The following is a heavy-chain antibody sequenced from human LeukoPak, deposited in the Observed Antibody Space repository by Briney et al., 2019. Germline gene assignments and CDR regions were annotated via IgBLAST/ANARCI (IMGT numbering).Heavy chain of an antibody. Sequence: PSETLSLTCAVYGXSFSGNYWSWIRQPPGKGLEWIGEINHSGSTNYNPSLKSRVTISVDTSKNQFSLKLSSVTAADTAMYYCATSGYSGYDLNSWGQGTLVTVSS. J-gene: IGHJ4*02. D-gene: IGHD5-12*01. CDR2: INHSGST. CDR1: GXSFSGNY. V-gene: IGHV4-34*01. CDR3: ATSGYSGYDLNS.